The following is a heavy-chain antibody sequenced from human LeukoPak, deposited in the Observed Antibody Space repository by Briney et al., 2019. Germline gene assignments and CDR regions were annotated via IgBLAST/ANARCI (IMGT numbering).Heavy chain of an antibody. J-gene: IGHJ3*01. V-gene: IGHV3-30-3*01. CDR1: GFTFSSYA. CDR3: ARSDLSTGAFDL. D-gene: IGHD5/OR15-5a*01. CDR2: VSYDGSNK. Sequence: PGRSLRLSCAASGFTFSSYAMHWVRQAPGKGLEWLAVVSYDGSNKYYADSVKGRFTISRDNSKNTLYLQMNSLRTEDTSVYYCARSDLSTGAFDLWGQGTMVTVSS.